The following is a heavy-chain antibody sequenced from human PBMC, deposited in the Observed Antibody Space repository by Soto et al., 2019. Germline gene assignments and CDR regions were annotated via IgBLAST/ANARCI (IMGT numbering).Heavy chain of an antibody. CDR3: ARDSGVSSSSEDYYYGMDV. J-gene: IGHJ6*02. CDR1: GGTFSSYA. CDR2: IIPIFGTA. Sequence: GASVKVSCKASGGTFSSYAISWVRQAPGQGLEWMGGIIPIFGTANYAQKFQGRVTITADESTSTAYMELSSLRSEDTAVYYCARDSGVSSSSEDYYYGMDVWGQGTTVTVPS. D-gene: IGHD6-6*01. V-gene: IGHV1-69*13.